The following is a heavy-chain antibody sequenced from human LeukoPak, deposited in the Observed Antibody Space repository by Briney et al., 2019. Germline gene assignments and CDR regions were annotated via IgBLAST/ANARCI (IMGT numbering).Heavy chain of an antibody. J-gene: IGHJ5*02. Sequence: GGSLRLSCAASGFIFTDYGMHWVRQAPGKGLEWLTFIRYDGSDKYYADSVKGRFTISRDNSKNTLYLQMNSLRAEDTALYYCASTIFGGFDPWGQGTLVTVSS. CDR1: GFIFTDYG. CDR3: ASTIFGGFDP. V-gene: IGHV3-30*02. D-gene: IGHD3-3*01. CDR2: IRYDGSDK.